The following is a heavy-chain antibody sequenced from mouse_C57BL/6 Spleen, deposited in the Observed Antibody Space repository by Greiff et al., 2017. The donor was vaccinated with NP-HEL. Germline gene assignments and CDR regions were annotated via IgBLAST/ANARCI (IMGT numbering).Heavy chain of an antibody. CDR3: ARDGKDYAMDY. CDR1: GYTFTDYY. D-gene: IGHD2-1*01. CDR2: INPYNGGT. V-gene: IGHV1-19*01. Sequence: EVQLQQSGPVLVKPGASVKMSCKASGYTFTDYYMNWVKQSHGKSLEWIGVINPYNGGTSYNQKFKGKATLTVDKSSSTAYMELNSLTSEDSAVYYCARDGKDYAMDYWGQGTPVTVSS. J-gene: IGHJ4*01.